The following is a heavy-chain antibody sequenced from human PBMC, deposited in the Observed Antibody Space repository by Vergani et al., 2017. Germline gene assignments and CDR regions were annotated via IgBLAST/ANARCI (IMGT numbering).Heavy chain of an antibody. V-gene: IGHV3-53*02. CDR1: GFTVSSNY. D-gene: IGHD7-27*01. Sequence: EVQLVETGGGLIQPGGSLRLSCAASGFTVSSNYMSWVRQAPGKGLEWVSVISGSGGSTYYADSVKGRFTISRDNSKNTLYLQMNSLRAEDTAVYYCAKDRGTGDQWRYFDYWGQETLVTVSS. J-gene: IGHJ4*02. CDR2: ISGSGGST. CDR3: AKDRGTGDQWRYFDY.